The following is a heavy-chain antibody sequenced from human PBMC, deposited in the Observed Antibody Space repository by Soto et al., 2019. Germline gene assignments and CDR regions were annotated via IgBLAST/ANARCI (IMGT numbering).Heavy chain of an antibody. D-gene: IGHD6-6*01. CDR3: ARDSFPQYSSSSKGFDY. V-gene: IGHV4-59*01. J-gene: IGHJ4*02. CDR2: LDYSGTT. CDR1: GGSISSYY. Sequence: SETLSLTCTVSGGSISSYYWNWIRQSPGKGLEWIASLDYSGTTNYNPSLKSRITTSVDPSKKQFSLKMRSVTAADTAVYYCARDSFPQYSSSSKGFDYWGQGSRVTVSS.